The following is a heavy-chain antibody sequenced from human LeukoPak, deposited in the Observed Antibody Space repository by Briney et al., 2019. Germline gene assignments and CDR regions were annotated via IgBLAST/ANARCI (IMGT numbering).Heavy chain of an antibody. Sequence: GGSLRLSCVASGFSFSTYGMSWVRQAPGKGLEWVSYISSSGSTIYYADSVKGRFTISRDNAKNSLYLQMNSLRAEDTAVYYCARVEMATAQRYYMDVWGKGTTVTISS. CDR2: ISSSGSTI. J-gene: IGHJ6*03. D-gene: IGHD5-24*01. V-gene: IGHV3-48*04. CDR1: GFSFSTYG. CDR3: ARVEMATAQRYYMDV.